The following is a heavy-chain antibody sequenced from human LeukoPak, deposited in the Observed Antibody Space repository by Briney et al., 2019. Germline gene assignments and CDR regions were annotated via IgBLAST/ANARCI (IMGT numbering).Heavy chain of an antibody. J-gene: IGHJ4*02. V-gene: IGHV4-39*07. Sequence: SETLSLTCTVSGGSISSSSYYWGWIRQPPGKGLEWIGTMYYSGSTFYNPSLKSRVTMSPDTSKNQFSLKLSSVTAADTAVYYCARRGGYWGQGTLVTVSS. CDR1: GGSISSSSYY. CDR3: ARRGGY. CDR2: MYYSGST.